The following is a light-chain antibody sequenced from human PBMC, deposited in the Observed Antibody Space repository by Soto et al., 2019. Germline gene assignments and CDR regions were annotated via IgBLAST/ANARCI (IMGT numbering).Light chain of an antibody. CDR2: AAS. J-gene: IGKJ5*01. CDR1: QGISSY. CDR3: QQLNNYPNT. V-gene: IGKV1-9*01. Sequence: DIQLTQSPSFLSASVGDRVTITCRASQGISSYLPWYQQKPGKDPKLLIYAASTLQSGVPSRFSGSGSGTEFTLTIRSLQPEDFATYYCQQLNNYPNTFGHGTRLEIK.